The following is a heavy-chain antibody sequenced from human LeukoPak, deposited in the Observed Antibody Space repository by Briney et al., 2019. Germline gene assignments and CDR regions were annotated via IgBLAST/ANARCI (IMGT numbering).Heavy chain of an antibody. Sequence: GGSLRLSCAASGFTFSSYAMSWVRQAPGKGLEWVSAISGSGGSTYYADSVKGRFTISRDNSKNTLYLQMNSLRAEDTAVYYCARGDYGDYAPKDYYGMDVWGQGTTVTVSS. CDR3: ARGDYGDYAPKDYYGMDV. D-gene: IGHD4-17*01. CDR2: ISGSGGST. J-gene: IGHJ6*02. CDR1: GFTFSSYA. V-gene: IGHV3-23*01.